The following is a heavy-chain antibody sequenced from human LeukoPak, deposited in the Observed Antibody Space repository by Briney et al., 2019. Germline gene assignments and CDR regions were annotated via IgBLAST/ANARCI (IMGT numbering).Heavy chain of an antibody. Sequence: GGSLRLSCAASGFTFSSYGMHWVRQAPGKGLEWVAFIRYDGSNKYYADSVKGRFTISRDNSKNTLYLQMNSLRAEDTAVYYCAKDRSVGPTTFDYWGHGTLVTVSS. CDR1: GFTFSSYG. CDR3: AKDRSVGPTTFDY. J-gene: IGHJ4*01. D-gene: IGHD1-26*01. V-gene: IGHV3-30*02. CDR2: IRYDGSNK.